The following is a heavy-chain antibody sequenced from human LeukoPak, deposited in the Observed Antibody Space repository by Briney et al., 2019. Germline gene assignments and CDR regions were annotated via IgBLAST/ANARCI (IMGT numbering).Heavy chain of an antibody. Sequence: GSLRLSCAASGFTVSSNCMSWVRQAPGKGLEWVPVIYSGGSTYYADSVKGRFTISRDNTKNTLYLQMNSLRAEDTAVYYCARTSGYYYVHAFDIWGQGTMVTVSS. CDR3: ARTSGYYYVHAFDI. CDR2: IYSGGST. J-gene: IGHJ3*02. CDR1: GFTVSSNC. D-gene: IGHD3-22*01. V-gene: IGHV3-53*01.